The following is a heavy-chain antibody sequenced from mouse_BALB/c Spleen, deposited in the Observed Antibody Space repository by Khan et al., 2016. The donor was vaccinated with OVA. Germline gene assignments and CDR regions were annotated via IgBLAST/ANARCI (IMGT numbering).Heavy chain of an antibody. D-gene: IGHD1-1*01. CDR1: GYSFTGYF. Sequence: VQLLQSGPELVRPGASVKISCKASGYSFTGYFMNWVMQSHGKSLEWIGRINPHIGETFYNQRFKDKATLTVDESSNTAHMELRSLASEDSAVYYCTRIYRSDFDYWGQGTTLTVSS. CDR2: INPHIGET. J-gene: IGHJ2*01. CDR3: TRIYRSDFDY. V-gene: IGHV1-20*02.